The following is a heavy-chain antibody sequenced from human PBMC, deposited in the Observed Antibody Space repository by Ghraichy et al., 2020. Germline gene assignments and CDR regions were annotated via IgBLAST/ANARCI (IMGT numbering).Heavy chain of an antibody. Sequence: SETLSLTCTVSGDSISSSSYYWGRIRHPPGKGLEWIGSIYYSGRTYYNPSLKSRVTISVDTSKNQFSLKLSSVTAADTAVYYCARRLTWERIDYWGQGTLVTLSS. J-gene: IGHJ4*02. CDR3: ARRLTWERIDY. CDR1: GDSISSSSYY. CDR2: IYYSGRT. V-gene: IGHV4-39*01. D-gene: IGHD1-26*01.